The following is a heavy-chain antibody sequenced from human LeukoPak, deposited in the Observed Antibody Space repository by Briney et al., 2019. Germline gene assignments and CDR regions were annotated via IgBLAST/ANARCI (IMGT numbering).Heavy chain of an antibody. V-gene: IGHV3-21*01. D-gene: IGHD3-22*01. J-gene: IGHJ4*02. CDR2: SYI. CDR3: ARDQPPHYYDSSGYPPFDY. Sequence: SYIYYAPSVKGRFTISRDNAKTSLYLQMNSLRAEDTAVYYCARDQPPHYYDSSGYPPFDYWGQGTLVTVSS.